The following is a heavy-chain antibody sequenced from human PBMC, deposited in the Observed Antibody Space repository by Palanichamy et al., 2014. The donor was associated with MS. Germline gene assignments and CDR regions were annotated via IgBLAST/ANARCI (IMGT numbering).Heavy chain of an antibody. J-gene: IGHJ5*02. CDR3: AKAPLWPTAGNWFDP. Sequence: VRQAPGQGLEWMGGIIPIFGTANYAQKFQGRVTITADESTSTAYMELSSLRSEDTAVYYCAKAPLWPTAGNWFDPWGQGTLVTVSS. D-gene: IGHD3-10*01. V-gene: IGHV1-69*01. CDR2: IIPIFGTA.